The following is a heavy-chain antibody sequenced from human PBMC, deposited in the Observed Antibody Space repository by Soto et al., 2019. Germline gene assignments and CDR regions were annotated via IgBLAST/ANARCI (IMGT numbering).Heavy chain of an antibody. CDR3: ARAGYSSDYYGMDV. CDR2: ISYDGSNK. CDR1: GFTFSSYA. D-gene: IGHD6-19*01. J-gene: IGHJ6*02. Sequence: QVQLVESGGGVVQPGRSLRLSCAASGFTFSSYAMHWVRQAPGKGLEWVAVISYDGSNKYYADSVKGRFNISRDNSKNTLYLQMNSLRAEDTAVYYCARAGYSSDYYGMDVWGQGTTVTVSS. V-gene: IGHV3-30-3*01.